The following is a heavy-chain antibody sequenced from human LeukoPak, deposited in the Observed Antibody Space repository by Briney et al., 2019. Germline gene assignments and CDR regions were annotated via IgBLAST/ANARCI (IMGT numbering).Heavy chain of an antibody. CDR2: IYPGDSDT. D-gene: IGHD2-2*01. Sequence: GESLKISCKGSGYSFTSYWIGWVRQMPGKGLEWMGIIYPGDSDTRFSPSFQGQVTISADKSISTAYLQWSSLKASDTAMYYCARVRGYQLLSGAFDIWGQGTMVTVSS. J-gene: IGHJ3*02. V-gene: IGHV5-51*01. CDR3: ARVRGYQLLSGAFDI. CDR1: GYSFTSYW.